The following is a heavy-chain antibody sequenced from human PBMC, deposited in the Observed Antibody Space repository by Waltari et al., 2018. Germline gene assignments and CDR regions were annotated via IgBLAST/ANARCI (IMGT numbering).Heavy chain of an antibody. J-gene: IGHJ6*02. Sequence: EVQLLESGGGLVQPGGSLSLSCAASGFTFSSYAMSWVRQAPGEGLEWVSDISGGGGNTNYAESVKGRFTVPRDNSKITLYGKMNGLRVEDTAVYYCARVKDGRGWFLYYGMDVWGQGTSVTDSS. D-gene: IGHD6-19*01. CDR1: GFTFSSYA. CDR3: ARVKDGRGWFLYYGMDV. V-gene: IGHV3-23*01. CDR2: ISGGGGNT.